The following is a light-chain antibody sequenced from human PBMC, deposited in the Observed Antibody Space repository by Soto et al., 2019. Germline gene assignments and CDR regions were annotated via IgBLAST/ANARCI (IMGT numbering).Light chain of an antibody. CDR2: DAS. Sequence: DIQMTQSPSSLSASVGDRVTITCQASQDISNYLNWYQQKPGKAPKLLIYDASNLETAVPSRFSGSGSETDFTFTISSLQPEDIATYYCQQYDNLPLTFGGGTKVDIK. CDR1: QDISNY. V-gene: IGKV1-33*01. J-gene: IGKJ4*01. CDR3: QQYDNLPLT.